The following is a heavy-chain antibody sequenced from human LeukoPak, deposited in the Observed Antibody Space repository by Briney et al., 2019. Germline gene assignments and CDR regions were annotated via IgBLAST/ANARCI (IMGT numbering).Heavy chain of an antibody. J-gene: IGHJ4*02. D-gene: IGHD4-23*01. V-gene: IGHV4-59*01. CDR1: GGSISTYY. CDR3: ARAYGGNSGSPVFDY. Sequence: PSETLSLTCTVSGGSISTYYWSWIRQPPGKGLEWIGYIYHSGSTNYNPSLKSRITISVDTSRNQFSLKLSSVTAADTAVYYCARAYGGNSGSPVFDYWGQGTLVTVSS. CDR2: IYHSGST.